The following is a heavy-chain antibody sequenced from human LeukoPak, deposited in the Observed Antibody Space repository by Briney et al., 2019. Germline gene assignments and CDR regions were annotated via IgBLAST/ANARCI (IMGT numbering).Heavy chain of an antibody. J-gene: IGHJ4*02. D-gene: IGHD6-19*01. CDR3: ARARREQWLVLGPDY. CDR2: IIPIFGTA. Sequence: SVKVSCKASGGTSSSYAISWVRQAPGQGLEWMGGIIPIFGTANYAQKFQGRVTITRDTSASTAYMELSSLRSEDTAVYYCARARREQWLVLGPDYWGQGTLVTVSS. CDR1: GGTSSSYA. V-gene: IGHV1-69*05.